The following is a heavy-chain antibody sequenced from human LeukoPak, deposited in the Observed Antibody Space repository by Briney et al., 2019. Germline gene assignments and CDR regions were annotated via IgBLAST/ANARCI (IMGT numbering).Heavy chain of an antibody. D-gene: IGHD6-13*01. J-gene: IGHJ4*02. Sequence: AGGSLRLSCAASGFTFSSYWMTWVRQAPGKGLEWVANINQDGSEKYYVDSVKGRFTISRDNAKNSLYLQMNSLRAEDTAVYYCARDVGSNWYERFDDWGQGTLVTVSS. CDR3: ARDVGSNWYERFDD. CDR1: GFTFSSYW. CDR2: INQDGSEK. V-gene: IGHV3-7*01.